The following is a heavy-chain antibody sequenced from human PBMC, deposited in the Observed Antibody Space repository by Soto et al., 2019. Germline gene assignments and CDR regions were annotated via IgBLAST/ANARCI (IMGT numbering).Heavy chain of an antibody. CDR1: GFTFSSYW. D-gene: IGHD3-10*01. J-gene: IGHJ4*02. CDR2: IKTDGTVT. Sequence: EVQLVESGGGLVQPGGSLRLSCAASGFTFSSYWMHWVRQDAGKGLLWVSSIKTDGTVTQYADSVKGRFTVSRDNAKNTLYLQMNSLRAEDTAVYYCANALSSGRCDDWGQRALVTVSS. CDR3: ANALSSGRCDD. V-gene: IGHV3-74*03.